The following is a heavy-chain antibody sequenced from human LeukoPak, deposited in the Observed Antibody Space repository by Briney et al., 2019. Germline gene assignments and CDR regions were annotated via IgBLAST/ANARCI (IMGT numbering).Heavy chain of an antibody. Sequence: GGSLRLSRAASGFTFSSYAMSWVRQAPGKGLEWVSAISGSGGSTYYADSVKGRFTISRDNSKNTLYLQMNSLRAEDTAVYYCAKDGLLSSYFDYWGQGTLVTVSS. J-gene: IGHJ4*02. V-gene: IGHV3-23*01. CDR1: GFTFSSYA. CDR2: ISGSGGST. D-gene: IGHD2-21*01. CDR3: AKDGLLSSYFDY.